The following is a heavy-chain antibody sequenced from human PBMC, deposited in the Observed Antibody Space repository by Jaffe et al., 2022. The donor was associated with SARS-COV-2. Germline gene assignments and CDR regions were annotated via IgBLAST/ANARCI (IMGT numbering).Heavy chain of an antibody. CDR2: ISWNSGSI. CDR1: GFTFDDYA. J-gene: IGHJ4*02. D-gene: IGHD6-13*01. V-gene: IGHV3-9*01. CDR3: AKGQQLVLVGPFDY. Sequence: EVQLVESGGGLVQPGRSLRLSCAASGFTFDDYAMHWVRQAPGKGLEWVSGISWNSGSIGYADSVKGRFTISRDNAKNSLYLQMNSLRAEDTALYYCAKGQQLVLVGPFDYWGQGTLVTVSS.